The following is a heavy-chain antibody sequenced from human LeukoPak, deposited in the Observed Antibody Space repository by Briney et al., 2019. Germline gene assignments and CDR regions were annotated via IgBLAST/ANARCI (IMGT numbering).Heavy chain of an antibody. CDR2: IYTSGST. Sequence: PSETLSLTCTVSGYSISSGYYWSWIRQPAGKGLEWIGRIYTSGSTNYNPSLKSRVTISVDTSKNQFSLKLSSVTAADTAVYYCARATYSSSSFDYWGQGTLVTVSS. V-gene: IGHV4-61*02. D-gene: IGHD6-6*01. CDR1: GYSISSGYY. J-gene: IGHJ4*02. CDR3: ARATYSSSSFDY.